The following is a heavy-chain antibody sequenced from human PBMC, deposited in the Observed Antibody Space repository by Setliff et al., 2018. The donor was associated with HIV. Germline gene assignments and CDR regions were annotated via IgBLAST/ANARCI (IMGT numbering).Heavy chain of an antibody. CDR3: ATDNCGGDCYLNY. D-gene: IGHD2-21*02. V-gene: IGHV3-15*07. Sequence: GGSLRLSCAASGFSLNIAWMNWVRQAPGKGLEWIGRIKNKAAGETAEYAAPVKDRFIISRDDSKNMLYLQMNSLKTEDTALYYCATDNCGGDCYLNYWGLGTLVTVSS. CDR1: GFSLNIAW. CDR2: IKNKAAGETA. J-gene: IGHJ4*02.